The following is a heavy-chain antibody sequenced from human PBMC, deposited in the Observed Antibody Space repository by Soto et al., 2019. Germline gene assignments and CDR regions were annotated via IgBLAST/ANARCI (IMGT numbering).Heavy chain of an antibody. CDR2: IYYSGST. Sequence: PSETLSLTCTVSGGSISSGGYYWSWIRQHPGKGLEWIGYIYYSGSTYYNPSLKSRVTISVDTSKNQFSLKLSSVIAADTAVYYCARSHYYDSSGYYYAPIFDYWGQGTLVTVS. V-gene: IGHV4-31*03. J-gene: IGHJ4*02. CDR1: GGSISSGGYY. CDR3: ARSHYYDSSGYYYAPIFDY. D-gene: IGHD3-22*01.